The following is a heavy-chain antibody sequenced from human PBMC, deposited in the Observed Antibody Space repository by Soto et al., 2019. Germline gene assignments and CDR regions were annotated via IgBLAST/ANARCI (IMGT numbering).Heavy chain of an antibody. CDR3: AVVAATPGSYDY. CDR2: IVVGSGNT. V-gene: IGHV1-58*02. CDR1: GFTFTSSA. D-gene: IGHD2-15*01. Sequence: GASVKVSCKASGFTFTSSAMQWVRQARGQRLEWIGWIVVGSGNTNYAQKFQERVTITRDMSTSTAYMELSSLRSEDTAVYYCAVVAATPGSYDYWGQGTLVTVSS. J-gene: IGHJ4*02.